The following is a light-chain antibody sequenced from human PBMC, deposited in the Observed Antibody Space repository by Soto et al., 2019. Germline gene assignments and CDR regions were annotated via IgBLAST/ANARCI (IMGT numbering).Light chain of an antibody. CDR1: QSVSSSY. CDR2: GAS. CDR3: QQYGSSPTWT. J-gene: IGKJ1*01. V-gene: IGKV3-20*01. Sequence: ILLTQSPCTLSLSPGERATLSCRAIQSVSSSYLAWYQQKPGQAPRLLIYGASSRATGIPDRFSGSGSGTDFTLTISRLEPEDFAVYYCQQYGSSPTWTFGQGTKVDIK.